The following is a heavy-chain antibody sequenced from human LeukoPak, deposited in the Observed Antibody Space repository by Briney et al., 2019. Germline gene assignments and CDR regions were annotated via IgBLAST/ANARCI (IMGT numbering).Heavy chain of an antibody. CDR2: ISGSGGST. J-gene: IGHJ4*02. Sequence: GGSLRLSCAASGFTFSSYAMSWVRQAPGKGLEWVSAISGSGGSTYYADSVKGRFTITRDNSKNTLYLQMNSLRAEDTAVYYCAKVVRGIAVAGMIDYWGQGTLVTVSS. D-gene: IGHD6-19*01. CDR1: GFTFSSYA. CDR3: AKVVRGIAVAGMIDY. V-gene: IGHV3-23*01.